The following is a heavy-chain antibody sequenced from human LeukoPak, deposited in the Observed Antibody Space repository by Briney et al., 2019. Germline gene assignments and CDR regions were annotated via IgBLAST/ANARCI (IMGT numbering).Heavy chain of an antibody. CDR3: ATDQGYGSSWYDYFDY. CDR1: GYTLTSYY. V-gene: IGHV1-46*01. D-gene: IGHD6-13*01. J-gene: IGHJ4*02. Sequence: ASVKVSCKASGYTLTSYYMHWVRQAPGQGLEWMGIINPSGGSTNYAQKFQGRVTMTRDMSTRTVYMELSSLRFEDTAVYYCATDQGYGSSWYDYFDYWGQGTLVTVSS. CDR2: INPSGGST.